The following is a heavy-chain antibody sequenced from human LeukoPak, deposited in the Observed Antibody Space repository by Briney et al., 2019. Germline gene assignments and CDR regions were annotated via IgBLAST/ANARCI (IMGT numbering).Heavy chain of an antibody. V-gene: IGHV4-31*03. Sequence: SETLSLTCTVSGGSISSGGYYWSWIRQHPGKGLEWIGYIYYSGSTYYNPSLKSRVTISVDTSKNQFSLKLSSVTAADTAVYYCARLAAAGTIDYWGQGTLVTVPS. D-gene: IGHD6-13*01. CDR3: ARLAAAGTIDY. J-gene: IGHJ4*02. CDR1: GGSISSGGYY. CDR2: IYYSGST.